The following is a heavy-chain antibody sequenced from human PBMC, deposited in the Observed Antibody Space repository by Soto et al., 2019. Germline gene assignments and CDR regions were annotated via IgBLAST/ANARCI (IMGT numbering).Heavy chain of an antibody. D-gene: IGHD1-1*01. J-gene: IGHJ4*02. Sequence: QVHLVQSGAEVKKPGASVKVSCKGSGYAFTTYGITWVRQAPGQGLEWMGWISAHNGNTNYAQKLQGRVTVTRDTATSTAYMELRSLRSDDTAVYYCARGRYGDYWGQGALVTVSS. CDR2: ISAHNGNT. CDR3: ARGRYGDY. V-gene: IGHV1-18*01. CDR1: GYAFTTYG.